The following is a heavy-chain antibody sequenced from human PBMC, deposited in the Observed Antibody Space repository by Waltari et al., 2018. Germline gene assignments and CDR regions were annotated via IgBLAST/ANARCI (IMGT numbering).Heavy chain of an antibody. J-gene: IGHJ4*02. CDR2: VDPEDGET. CDR1: GYTFTDYY. V-gene: IGHV1-69-2*01. CDR3: ATVPRYCSSTSCYTLDY. Sequence: EVQLVQSGAEVKKPGATVKISCKVSGYTFTDYYMHWVQQAPGKGLEWMGLVDPEDGETIYAEKFQGRVTITADTSTDTAYIELSSLRSEDTAVYYCATVPRYCSSTSCYTLDYWGQGTLVTVSS. D-gene: IGHD2-2*02.